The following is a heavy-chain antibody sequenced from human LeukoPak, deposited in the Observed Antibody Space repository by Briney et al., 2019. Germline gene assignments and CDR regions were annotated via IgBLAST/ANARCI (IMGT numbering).Heavy chain of an antibody. CDR3: TTESYGSGSYDPDFDY. Sequence: GGSLRLSCAASGFTFSNAWMSWVRQAPGKGLEWVGRIKSKTDGGTTDYAAPVKGRFTISRDDSKNTLYLQMNSLKTEDTAVYYCTTESYGSGSYDPDFDYWGQGTLVTVSS. D-gene: IGHD3-10*01. V-gene: IGHV3-15*01. CDR1: GFTFSNAW. CDR2: IKSKTDGGTT. J-gene: IGHJ4*02.